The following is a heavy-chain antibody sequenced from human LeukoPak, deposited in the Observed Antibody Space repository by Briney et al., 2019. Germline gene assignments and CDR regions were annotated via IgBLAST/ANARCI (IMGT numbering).Heavy chain of an antibody. CDR3: ARKNYYDSSGGFDY. D-gene: IGHD3-22*01. J-gene: IGHJ4*02. V-gene: IGHV1-69*05. CDR2: IIPIFGTA. Sequence: SVKVSCXASGGTFSSYAISWVRQAPGQGLEWMGGIIPIFGTANYAQKFQGRVTITTDESTSTAYMELSSLRSEDTAVYYCARKNYYDSSGGFDYWGQGTLVTVSS. CDR1: GGTFSSYA.